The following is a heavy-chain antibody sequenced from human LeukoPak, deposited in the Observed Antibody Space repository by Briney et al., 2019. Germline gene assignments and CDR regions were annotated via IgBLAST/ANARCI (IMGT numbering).Heavy chain of an antibody. J-gene: IGHJ4*02. Sequence: SETLSLTCTVSGGSISSGSYYWSWIRQPAGKGLEWIGRIYTSGSTNYNPSLKSRVTISVDTSKNQFSLKLSSVTAADTAVYYCARSPASGPYFDYWGQGTLVTVSS. CDR2: IYTSGST. V-gene: IGHV4-61*02. CDR1: GGSISSGSYY. D-gene: IGHD3-3*01. CDR3: ARSPASGPYFDY.